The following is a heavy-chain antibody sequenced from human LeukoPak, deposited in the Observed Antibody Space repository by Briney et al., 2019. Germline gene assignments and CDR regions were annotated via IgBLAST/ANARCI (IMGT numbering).Heavy chain of an antibody. D-gene: IGHD4-17*01. J-gene: IGHJ4*02. Sequence: SGGSLRLSCAASGFTFSSYEMNWVRQAPGKGLEWVSYISSSGSTIYYADSVKGRFTISRDNAKNSLYLQMNSVRAEDTAVYYCARDRDYGDYEGGDYWGQGTLVTVSS. V-gene: IGHV3-48*03. CDR3: ARDRDYGDYEGGDY. CDR2: ISSSGSTI. CDR1: GFTFSSYE.